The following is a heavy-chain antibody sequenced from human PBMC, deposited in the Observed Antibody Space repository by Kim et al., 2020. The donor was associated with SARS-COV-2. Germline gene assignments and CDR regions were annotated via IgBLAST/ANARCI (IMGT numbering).Heavy chain of an antibody. J-gene: IGHJ4*02. D-gene: IGHD3-9*01. V-gene: IGHV3-74*01. CDR2: INSDGSST. CDR1: GFTFSSYW. Sequence: GGSLRLSCAASGFTFSSYWMHWVRQAPGKGLVWVSRINSDGSSTSYADSVKGRFTISRDNAKNTLYLQMNSLRAEDTAVYYCARVAIGADILTGYESSGWAPFDYWGQGTLVTVSS. CDR3: ARVAIGADILTGYESSGWAPFDY.